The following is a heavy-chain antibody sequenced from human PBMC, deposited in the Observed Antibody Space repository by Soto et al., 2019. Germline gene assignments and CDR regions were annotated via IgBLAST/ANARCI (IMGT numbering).Heavy chain of an antibody. Sequence: QVQLVQSGAEVKKPGSSVKVSCKASGGTFSSYAISWVRQAPGQGLEWMGGSIPIFGTANYAQKFQGRVTITADQSTSTSYMELSSLRSEDTAVYYCAREMRGDGLNWVEYFDYWGQGTLVTVS. D-gene: IGHD7-27*01. CDR1: GGTFSSYA. J-gene: IGHJ4*02. V-gene: IGHV1-69*01. CDR2: SIPIFGTA. CDR3: AREMRGDGLNWVEYFDY.